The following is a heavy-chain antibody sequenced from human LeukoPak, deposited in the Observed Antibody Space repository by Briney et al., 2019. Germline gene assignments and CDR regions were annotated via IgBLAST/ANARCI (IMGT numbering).Heavy chain of an antibody. D-gene: IGHD3-3*01. V-gene: IGHV1-69*05. CDR1: GGTFSTYA. J-gene: IGHJ4*02. CDR3: ASGGAHDFWSGYTY. CDR2: IIPIFGTA. Sequence: GASVKVSCKASGGTFSTYAVSWVRQAPGQGLEWMGGIIPIFGTANYAQKFQGRVTMTTGESTTTAYMQLSSLRSVDTAVYYCASGGAHDFWSGYTYWGQGTLVTVSS.